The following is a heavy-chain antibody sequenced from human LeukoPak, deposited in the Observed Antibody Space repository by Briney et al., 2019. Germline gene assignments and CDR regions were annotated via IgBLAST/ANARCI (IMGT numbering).Heavy chain of an antibody. D-gene: IGHD3-10*01. J-gene: IGHJ5*02. Sequence: SGTLSLTCVVSGDSISSGAYSWSWIRQPPGKGLEWIGYIFHSGSTFYNPSLKSRVTISVDNSKNQFSLRLSSVTAADTAVYYCARELWFANAPGSWLDPWGQGTLVTVSS. CDR2: IFHSGST. CDR3: ARELWFANAPGSWLDP. V-gene: IGHV4-30-2*01. CDR1: GDSISSGAYS.